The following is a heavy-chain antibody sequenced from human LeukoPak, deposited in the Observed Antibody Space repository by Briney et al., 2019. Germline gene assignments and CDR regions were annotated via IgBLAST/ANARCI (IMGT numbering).Heavy chain of an antibody. V-gene: IGHV3-23*01. J-gene: IGHJ4*02. CDR2: ISGSGGST. Sequence: GGSLRLSCAASGFTFNNYAMSWVRQAPGKGLEWVSGISGSGGSTYYADSVKGRFAISRDNSKNTLYLQMNSLTAEDTAVYYCAKDSVPYYYGSGSYPDYWGQGTLVTVSS. CDR3: AKDSVPYYYGSGSYPDY. CDR1: GFTFNNYA. D-gene: IGHD3-10*01.